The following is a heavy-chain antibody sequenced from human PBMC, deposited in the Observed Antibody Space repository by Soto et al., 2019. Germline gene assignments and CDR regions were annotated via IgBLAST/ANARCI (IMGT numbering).Heavy chain of an antibody. D-gene: IGHD5-12*01. Sequence: QVQLVESGGGVVQPGRSLRLSCAASGFTFSSYGMHWVRQAPGKGLEWVAVISYDGSNKYYADSVKGRFTISRDNSKNTLYLQMNSLRAEDTAVYYCANTLGGWLRYWTLGGMDVWGQGTTVTVSS. CDR2: ISYDGSNK. CDR3: ANTLGGWLRYWTLGGMDV. V-gene: IGHV3-30*18. J-gene: IGHJ6*02. CDR1: GFTFSSYG.